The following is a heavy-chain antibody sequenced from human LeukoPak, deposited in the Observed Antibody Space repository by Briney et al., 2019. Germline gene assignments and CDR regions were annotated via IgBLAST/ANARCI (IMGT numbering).Heavy chain of an antibody. CDR2: NNHSGST. CDR3: ARLNSIYDAFDI. Sequence: SETLSLTCAVYGGSFSGYYWSWIRQPPGKGLEWIGENNHSGSTNYNPSLKSRVTISVDTSKNQFSLKLSSVTAADTAVYYCARLNSIYDAFDIWGQGTMVTVSS. CDR1: GGSFSGYY. D-gene: IGHD4-11*01. V-gene: IGHV4-34*01. J-gene: IGHJ3*02.